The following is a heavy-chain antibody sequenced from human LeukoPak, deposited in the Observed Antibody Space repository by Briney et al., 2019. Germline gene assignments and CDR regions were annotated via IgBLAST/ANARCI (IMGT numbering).Heavy chain of an antibody. V-gene: IGHV4-34*01. CDR3: ARGLAEAGTATNDY. Sequence: SETLSLTCAVYSGSFSGYYWSWIRQPPGKGLEWIGEINHSGSTNYNPSPKSRVTISVDTSKNQFSLKLSSVTAADTAVYYCARGLAEAGTATNDYWGQGTLVTVSS. CDR2: INHSGST. J-gene: IGHJ4*02. D-gene: IGHD6-19*01. CDR1: SGSFSGYY.